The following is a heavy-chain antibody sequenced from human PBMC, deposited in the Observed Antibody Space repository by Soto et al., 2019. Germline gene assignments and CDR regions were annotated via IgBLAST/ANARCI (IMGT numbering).Heavy chain of an antibody. J-gene: IGHJ6*01. V-gene: IGHV4-59*02. CDR2: IYYYGYT. Sequence: SETLSLTCIVSGGSVSGYYWNWIRQSPGMGLEWIGYIYYYGYTSYNPSLKSRVTISVDTSKNQFSLQLTSVTAADTAVYYCAGDLLRGSSYYGTDVWGQGTTVTVSS. D-gene: IGHD1-26*01. CDR1: GGSVSGYY. CDR3: AGDLLRGSSYYGTDV.